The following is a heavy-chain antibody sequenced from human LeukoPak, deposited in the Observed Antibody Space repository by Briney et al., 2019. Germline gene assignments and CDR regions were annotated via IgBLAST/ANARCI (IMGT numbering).Heavy chain of an antibody. V-gene: IGHV4-39*07. CDR2: IYYSGST. J-gene: IGHJ6*02. CDR3: ARAHSIASYYYGVDV. Sequence: SETLSLTCTVSGGSISSSYSYWGWIRQPPGKGLEWIGNIYYSGSTYYSPSLTSRVTVSVDTSENQFSLKLSSVTAADTVVYYCARAHSIASYYYGVDVWGQGTTVTVSS. D-gene: IGHD2/OR15-2a*01. CDR1: GGSISSSYSY.